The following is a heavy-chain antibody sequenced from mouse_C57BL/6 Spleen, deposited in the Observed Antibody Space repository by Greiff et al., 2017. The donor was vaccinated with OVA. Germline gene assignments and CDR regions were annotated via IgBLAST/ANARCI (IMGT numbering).Heavy chain of an antibody. CDR2: INPSNGGT. CDR3: ARYGYDEDWYFDV. J-gene: IGHJ1*03. D-gene: IGHD2-2*01. Sequence: QVHVKQPGTELVKPGASVKLSCKASGYTFTSYWMHWVKQRPGQGLEWIGNINPSNGGTNYNEKFKSKATLTVDKSSSTAYMQLSSLTSEDSAVYYCARYGYDEDWYFDVWGTGTTVTVSS. V-gene: IGHV1-53*01. CDR1: GYTFTSYW.